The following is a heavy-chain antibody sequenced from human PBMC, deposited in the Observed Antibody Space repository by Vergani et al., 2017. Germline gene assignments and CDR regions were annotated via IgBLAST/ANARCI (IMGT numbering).Heavy chain of an antibody. CDR2: ISSNGGST. J-gene: IGHJ4*02. V-gene: IGHV3-64D*06. Sequence: EVQLVESGGGLVQPGGSLRLSCSASGFTFSSYAMHWVRQAPGKGLEYVSAISSNGGSTYYADSVKGRFTISRDNSKNTLYLQMSSLRAEDTAVYYCTRVTYYYGSGSVDLGRADWGQGTLVTVSS. CDR1: GFTFSSYA. D-gene: IGHD3-10*01. CDR3: TRVTYYYGSGSVDLGRAD.